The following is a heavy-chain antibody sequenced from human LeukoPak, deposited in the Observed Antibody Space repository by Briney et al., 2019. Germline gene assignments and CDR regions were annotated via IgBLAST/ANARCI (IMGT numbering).Heavy chain of an antibody. Sequence: GGSLRLSCAASGFTFRNYWMPWVRQAPGKGLVWVSRINPDGATTDYAGSVKGRFTISRDNAEDMVYLQMDSLRAEDTAVYYCVRLLDVDYWGQGTLVTVSS. CDR1: GFTFRNYW. CDR3: VRLLDVDY. D-gene: IGHD1-1*01. V-gene: IGHV3-74*01. J-gene: IGHJ4*02. CDR2: INPDGATT.